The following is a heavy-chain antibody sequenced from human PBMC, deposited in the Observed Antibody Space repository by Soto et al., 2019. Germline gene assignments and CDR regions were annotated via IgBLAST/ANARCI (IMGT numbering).Heavy chain of an antibody. CDR2: MNPNSGNT. V-gene: IGHV1-8*01. Sequence: ASVKVSCKASGYTFTSYDINWVRQATGQGLEWMGWMNPNSGNTGYAQKFQGRVTMTRNNSISTAYMELSSLRSEDTAVYYCARVFGRVPSRFSSSCYNYYYSYMDLRAKRTTVPVSS. J-gene: IGHJ6*03. CDR3: ARVFGRVPSRFSSSCYNYYYSYMDL. CDR1: GYTFTSYD. D-gene: IGHD6-13*01.